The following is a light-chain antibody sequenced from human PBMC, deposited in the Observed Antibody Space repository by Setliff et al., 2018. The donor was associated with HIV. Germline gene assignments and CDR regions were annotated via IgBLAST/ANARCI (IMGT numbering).Light chain of an antibody. Sequence: QSALTQPPSVSGAPGRRVTISCTGSSSNIGAGYDVHWYQQLPGTAPKVLIYGNNNRPSGVPDRFSGSKSGTSASLAITGLQAEDEADYYCQSYDSSLSGYGFGTGTKV. V-gene: IGLV1-40*01. CDR2: GNN. CDR1: SSNIGAGYD. J-gene: IGLJ1*01. CDR3: QSYDSSLSGYG.